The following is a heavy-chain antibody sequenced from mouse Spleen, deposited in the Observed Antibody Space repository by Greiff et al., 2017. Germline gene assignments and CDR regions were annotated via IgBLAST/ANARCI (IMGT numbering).Heavy chain of an antibody. D-gene: IGHD3-1*01. CDR2: IYPGDGDT. CDR3: ARELGPYYYAMDY. Sequence: VQLVESGAELVKPGASVKISCKASGYAFSSYWMNWVKQRPGKGLEWIGQIYPGDGDTNYNGKFKGKATLTADKSSSTAYMQLSSLTSEDSAVYFCARELGPYYYAMDYWGQGTSVTVSS. J-gene: IGHJ4*01. CDR1: GYAFSSYW. V-gene: IGHV1-80*01.